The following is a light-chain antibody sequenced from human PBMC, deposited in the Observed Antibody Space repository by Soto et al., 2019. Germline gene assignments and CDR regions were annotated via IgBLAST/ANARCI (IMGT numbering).Light chain of an antibody. CDR1: QSISSW. CDR2: DAS. J-gene: IGKJ4*01. CDR3: QQYNSLT. V-gene: IGKV1-5*01. Sequence: DIPMTQSPSTLSASVGDRVTITCRASQSISSWLAWYQQKPGKAPKLLIYDASSLESGGPSRFSGSGSGTEFTRAISSLQPDDFATYFCQQYNSLTFGGGTKVEIK.